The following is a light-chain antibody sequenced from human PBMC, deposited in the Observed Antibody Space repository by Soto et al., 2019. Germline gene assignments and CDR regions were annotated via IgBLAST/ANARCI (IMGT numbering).Light chain of an antibody. J-gene: IGKJ4*01. CDR2: DAS. V-gene: IGKV1-5*01. Sequence: DIQMTQSPSTLSASVGDSVTITCRASQSISTWLAWYQQKPGKAPKLLIYDASSLEGGVPSRFSGSGSGTDFTLTISSLQPDDFATYYCQQYNSYPVTFGGGTKV. CDR3: QQYNSYPVT. CDR1: QSISTW.